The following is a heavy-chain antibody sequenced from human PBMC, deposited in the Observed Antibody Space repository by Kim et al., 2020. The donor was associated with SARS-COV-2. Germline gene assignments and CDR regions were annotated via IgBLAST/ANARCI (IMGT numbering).Heavy chain of an antibody. D-gene: IGHD5-18*01. CDR1: GFTFSSYS. J-gene: IGHJ6*02. Sequence: GGSLRLSCAASGFTFSSYSMNWVRQAPGKGLEWVSYISSSSSTIYYADSVKGRFTISRDNAKNSLYLQMNSLRDEDTAVYYCASEPPGGYPYYYYGMDVWGQGTTVTVSS. CDR3: ASEPPGGYPYYYYGMDV. CDR2: ISSSSSTI. V-gene: IGHV3-48*02.